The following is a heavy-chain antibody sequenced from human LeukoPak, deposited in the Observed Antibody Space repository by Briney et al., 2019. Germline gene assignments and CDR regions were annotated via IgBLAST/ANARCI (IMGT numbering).Heavy chain of an antibody. CDR3: TTLLRITIFANFDL. J-gene: IGHJ2*01. D-gene: IGHD3-3*01. CDR2: IKQDGSEK. Sequence: GGSLRLSCVASGFTFSSRDWMTWVRQAPGKGLEWVANIKQDGSEKNYVDSVKGRFTISRDNSKNTLYLQMNSLKTEDTAVYYCTTLLRITIFANFDLWGRGTLVTVSS. V-gene: IGHV3-7*03. CDR1: GFTFSSRDW.